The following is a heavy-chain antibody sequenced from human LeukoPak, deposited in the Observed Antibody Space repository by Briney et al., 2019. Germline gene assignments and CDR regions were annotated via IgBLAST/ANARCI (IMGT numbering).Heavy chain of an antibody. CDR1: GYSFDEYA. CDR2: INWKSDKI. Sequence: GGSLRLSCAGSGYSFDEYAMHWVRQAPGEGLEWVSGINWKSDKIGYADSVKGRFTISGDNSKNSLYLQMNSLRVEDTALYYCAKDRYCTSSSCPIDYWGQGTMVTVSS. V-gene: IGHV3-9*01. J-gene: IGHJ4*02. D-gene: IGHD2-2*01. CDR3: AKDRYCTSSSCPIDY.